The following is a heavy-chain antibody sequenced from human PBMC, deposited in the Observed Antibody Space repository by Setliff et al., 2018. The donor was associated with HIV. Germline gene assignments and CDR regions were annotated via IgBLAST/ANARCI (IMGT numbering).Heavy chain of an antibody. CDR3: VRERRTPSYSTSSGRTYQYNMDV. Sequence: KTSETLSLTCAVSGGFFSSTNWWGWVRQSPGKGLEWIGEIYHTGSANYNPSLTGRVIISGDKSKNQFSLKLKSLTAADTALYYCVRERRTPSYSTSSGRTYQYNMDVWGKGTTVTVSS. V-gene: IGHV4-4*02. CDR1: GGFFSSTNW. D-gene: IGHD2-21*01. CDR2: IYHTGSA. J-gene: IGHJ6*03.